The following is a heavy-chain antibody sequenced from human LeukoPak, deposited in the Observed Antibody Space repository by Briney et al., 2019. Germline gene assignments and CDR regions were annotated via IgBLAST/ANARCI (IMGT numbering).Heavy chain of an antibody. V-gene: IGHV4-59*01. CDR1: GGSISSYY. J-gene: IGHJ6*02. CDR3: ARDLLPSTQQLVRYYYYYGMDV. D-gene: IGHD6-13*01. CDR2: IYYSGST. Sequence: PSETLSLTCTVSGGSISSYYWSWIRQPSGKGLEWIGYIYYSGSTNYNPSLKSRVTISVDTSKNQFSLKLSSVTAADTAVYYCARDLLPSTQQLVRYYYYYGMDVWGQGTTVTVSS.